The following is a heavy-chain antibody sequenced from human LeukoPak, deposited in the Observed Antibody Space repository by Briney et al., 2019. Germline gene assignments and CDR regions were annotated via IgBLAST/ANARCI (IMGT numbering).Heavy chain of an antibody. CDR3: ARLRVHDSWSGRFDY. CDR1: GGSISPYY. CDR2: MSYSGIT. J-gene: IGHJ4*02. D-gene: IGHD3-3*01. V-gene: IGHV4-59*01. Sequence: PSETLSLTCTVSGGSISPYYWSWIRQPPGKGLEWIGYMSYSGITNYNPSLNSRVTISLDTSNNQFSLKLSSVTAADTAVYYCARLRVHDSWSGRFDYWGQGTLVTVSS.